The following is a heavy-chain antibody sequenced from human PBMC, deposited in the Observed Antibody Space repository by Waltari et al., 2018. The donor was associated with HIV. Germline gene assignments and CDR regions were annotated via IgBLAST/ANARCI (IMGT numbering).Heavy chain of an antibody. CDR1: GYTFTGYH. CDR2: INPNSGGT. V-gene: IGHV1-2*02. D-gene: IGHD3-10*01. J-gene: IGHJ5*02. CDR3: ARGPPYYYGLGSPGGGWFDP. Sequence: QVQLVQSGAEVKKPGASVKVSCNASGYTFTGYHMHWALQGPGQGLEWMGWINPNSGGTNYAQKFQGRVTMTRDTSISTAYMELSRLRSDDTAVYYCARGPPYYYGLGSPGGGWFDPWGQGTLVTVSS.